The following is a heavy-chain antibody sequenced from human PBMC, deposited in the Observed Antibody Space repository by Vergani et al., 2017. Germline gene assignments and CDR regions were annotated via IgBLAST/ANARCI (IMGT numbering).Heavy chain of an antibody. CDR1: GFTFSSYA. V-gene: IGHV3-23*01. D-gene: IGHD2-2*02. Sequence: EVQLLESGGGLVQPGGSLRLSCAASGFTFSSYAMSWVRQAPGKGLEWVSAISGSGGSTYYADSVKGRFTISRDNSKNTLYLQMNSLRAEDTAVYYCANSYCSSTSCYNYYMDVWGKGTTVTVSS. CDR2: ISGSGGST. CDR3: ANSYCSSTSCYNYYMDV. J-gene: IGHJ6*03.